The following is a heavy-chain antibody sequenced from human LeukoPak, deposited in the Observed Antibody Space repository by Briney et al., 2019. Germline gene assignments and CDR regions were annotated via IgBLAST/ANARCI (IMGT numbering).Heavy chain of an antibody. CDR3: ARDQRRSAFDI. CDR1: GFTFSSCS. V-gene: IGHV3-21*01. J-gene: IGHJ3*02. Sequence: GGSLRLSCAASGFTFSSCSMNWVRQAPGKGLEWVSSISSSSSYIYYADSVKGRFTISRDNAKNSLYLQMNSLRAEDTAVYYCARDQRRSAFDIWGQGTMVTVSS. CDR2: ISSSSSYI.